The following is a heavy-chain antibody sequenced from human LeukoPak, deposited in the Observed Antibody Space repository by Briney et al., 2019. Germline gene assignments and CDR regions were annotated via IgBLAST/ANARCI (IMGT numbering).Heavy chain of an antibody. CDR1: GFTFRTYW. CDR3: ATGAGCGY. Sequence: GGSLRLSCAASGFTFRTYWMTWFRQAPGKGLEWVANIKQDGSERNYVDSVKGRFTISRDNAKNSLYLQMNTLRDEDTAVYYCATGAGCGYWGQGTLVTVSS. V-gene: IGHV3-7*03. D-gene: IGHD6-19*01. CDR2: IKQDGSER. J-gene: IGHJ4*02.